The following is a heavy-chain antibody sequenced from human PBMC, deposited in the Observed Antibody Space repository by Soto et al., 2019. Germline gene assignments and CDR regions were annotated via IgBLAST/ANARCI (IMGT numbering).Heavy chain of an antibody. Sequence: SETLSLTXAVSGGSISSSNWWGWIRQPPGKGLEWVAYVYYSGSTNYNPSLGSRVTISVDKSKNQFSLKMTSVTGADTAVYYCARGRSHEWELLVQYFDYWGQGTLVTVSS. D-gene: IGHD1-26*01. CDR2: VYYSGST. CDR1: GGSISSSNW. CDR3: ARGRSHEWELLVQYFDY. V-gene: IGHV4-61*05. J-gene: IGHJ4*02.